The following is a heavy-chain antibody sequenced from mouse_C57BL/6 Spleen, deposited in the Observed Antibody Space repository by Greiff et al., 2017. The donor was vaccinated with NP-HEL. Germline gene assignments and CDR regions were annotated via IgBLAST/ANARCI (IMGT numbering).Heavy chain of an antibody. V-gene: IGHV5-9*01. CDR2: ISGGGGNT. CDR3: ASLYDGYYFDY. CDR1: GFTFSSYT. Sequence: EVQRVESGGGLVKPGGSLKLSCAASGFTFSSYTMSWVRQTPEKRLEWVATISGGGGNTYYPDSVKGRFTISRDNAKNTLYLQMSSLRSEDTALYYCASLYDGYYFDYWGQGTTLTVSS. D-gene: IGHD2-3*01. J-gene: IGHJ2*01.